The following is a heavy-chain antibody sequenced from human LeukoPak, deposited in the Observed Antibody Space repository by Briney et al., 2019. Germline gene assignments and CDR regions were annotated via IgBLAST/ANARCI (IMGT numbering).Heavy chain of an antibody. CDR3: AKERRTAMGYYFDY. CDR2: ISSSGSNT. CDR1: EFTYG. J-gene: IGHJ4*02. Sequence: PGGSLRLSCAASEFTYGMNWVRQAPGKGLECVSAISSSGSNTYYADSVKGRFTISRDKSKNTLYLQMNSLRAEDTAVYYCAKERRTAMGYYFDYWGQGTLVTVSS. V-gene: IGHV3-NL1*01. D-gene: IGHD5-18*01.